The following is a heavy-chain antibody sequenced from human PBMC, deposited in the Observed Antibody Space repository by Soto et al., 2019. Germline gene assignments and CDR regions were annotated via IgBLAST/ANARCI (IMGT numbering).Heavy chain of an antibody. CDR1: GASISNRY. Sequence: ETLSLTCTVSGASISNRYWSWIRQSPGKGPEWIGYVYHSGATNYNPSLETRVTISLDSSKNQFSLKLNSVTAADTAVYYCATRPPGATWYGVFDYWSQGTLVTVSS. V-gene: IGHV4-59*11. J-gene: IGHJ4*02. CDR3: ATRPPGATWYGVFDY. CDR2: VYHSGAT. D-gene: IGHD6-13*01.